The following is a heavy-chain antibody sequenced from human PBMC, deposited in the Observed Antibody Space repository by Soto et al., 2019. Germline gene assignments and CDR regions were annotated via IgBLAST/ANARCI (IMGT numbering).Heavy chain of an antibody. Sequence: QVQLQQSGPGLVKPSETLSLTCTVFGGSIRPYYWSWIRQPPGKDLEWIGYIYYTGSTNYSPSLKSRVTMSLDTSKNLLSPNLNSVTAADTAVYYCARGSPLSSSFPLDYWGQGSLVAVSS. J-gene: IGHJ4*02. CDR3: ARGSPLSSSFPLDY. CDR1: GGSIRPYY. D-gene: IGHD6-6*01. V-gene: IGHV4-59*12. CDR2: IYYTGST.